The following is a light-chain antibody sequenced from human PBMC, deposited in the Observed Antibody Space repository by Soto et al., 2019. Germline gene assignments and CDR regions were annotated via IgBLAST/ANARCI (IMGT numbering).Light chain of an antibody. CDR1: TSDVGGYEY. CDR2: EVN. V-gene: IGLV2-8*01. Sequence: QSALTQPPSVSGSPGQSVTISCTGSTSDVGGYEYVSWYQQHPGKAPKLIIFEVNKRPSGVPNRFSGSKSGNTASLTVSGLQAEDEGDYYCSSFTGASIWVFGRGTKLTVL. CDR3: SSFTGASIWV. J-gene: IGLJ3*02.